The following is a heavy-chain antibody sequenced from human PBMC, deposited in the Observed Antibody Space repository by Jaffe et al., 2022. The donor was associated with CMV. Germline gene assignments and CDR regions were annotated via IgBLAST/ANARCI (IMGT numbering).Heavy chain of an antibody. D-gene: IGHD3-10*01. Sequence: EVQLVESGGGLVQPGGSLRLSCAASGFTFSSYAMNWVRQAPGKGLEWVSGISGSGDKTYYADSVKGRFTISRDNSKNTVSLQMNSLRAEDTAVYYCATKRGHVTVVQGVITSDLLYFDYWGQGTLVTVSS. CDR1: GFTFSSYA. CDR2: ISGSGDKT. V-gene: IGHV3-23*04. J-gene: IGHJ4*02. CDR3: ATKRGHVTVVQGVITSDLLYFDY.